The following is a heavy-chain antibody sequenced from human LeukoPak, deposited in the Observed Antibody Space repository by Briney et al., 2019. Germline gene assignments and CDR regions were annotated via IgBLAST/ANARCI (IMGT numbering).Heavy chain of an antibody. Sequence: GGSLRLSCVASGFTFSSYAMTWVRQAPGKGLEWVSGISGSGTNTYYADSVKGRFTISRDNSKNTLYLQMNSLRAEDTAVYYFVFFANFGGISPGNPGGRGTRV. CDR2: ISGSGTNT. V-gene: IGHV3-23*01. CDR1: GFTFSSYA. D-gene: IGHD3-16*01. J-gene: IGHJ4*02. CDR3: VFFANFGGISPGNP.